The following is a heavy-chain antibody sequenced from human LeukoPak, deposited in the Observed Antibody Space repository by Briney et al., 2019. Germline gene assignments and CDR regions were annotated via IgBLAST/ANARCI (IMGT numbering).Heavy chain of an antibody. CDR2: IIPIFGTA. CDR3: ARAAHYYGSGSYGGPYYYYMDV. Sequence: SVKVSCKASGGTFSSYAISWVRQAPGQGFEWMGGIIPIFGTANYAQKFQGRVTITTDESTSTAYMELSSLRSEDTAVYYCARAAHYYGSGSYGGPYYYYMDVWGKGTTVTVSS. J-gene: IGHJ6*03. CDR1: GGTFSSYA. V-gene: IGHV1-69*05. D-gene: IGHD3-10*01.